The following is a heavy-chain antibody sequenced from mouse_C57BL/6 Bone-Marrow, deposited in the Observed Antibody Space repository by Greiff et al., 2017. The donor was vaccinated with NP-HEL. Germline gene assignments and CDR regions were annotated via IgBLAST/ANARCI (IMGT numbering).Heavy chain of an antibody. Sequence: LQQSGAELVRPGSSVKLSCKDSYFAFMASAMHWVKQRPGHGLEWIGSFTMYSDANESSEHLKGKATLTANTYSSTAYMELSSLTSEDSAVYYCSRGGWLLRDFDVWGTGTTVTVSS. CDR3: SRGGWLLRDFDV. J-gene: IGHJ1*03. CDR1: YFAFMASA. D-gene: IGHD2-3*01. CDR2: FTMYSDAN. V-gene: IGHV1-49*01.